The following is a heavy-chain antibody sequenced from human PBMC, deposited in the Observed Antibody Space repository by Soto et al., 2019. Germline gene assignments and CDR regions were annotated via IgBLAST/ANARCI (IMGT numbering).Heavy chain of an antibody. CDR3: VRGYDNSVYHFYMDV. V-gene: IGHV3-48*04. CDR1: GFTFSSYS. J-gene: IGHJ6*03. D-gene: IGHD3-22*01. CDR2: ISSSSSTI. Sequence: GWSLRLSCAASGFTFSSYSMNWVRQAPGKGLEWVSCISSSSSTIYYADSVKGRFTISRDNAKNSLYLQMNSLGAEDTAVFYCVRGYDNSVYHFYMDVWGKGTTVTVS.